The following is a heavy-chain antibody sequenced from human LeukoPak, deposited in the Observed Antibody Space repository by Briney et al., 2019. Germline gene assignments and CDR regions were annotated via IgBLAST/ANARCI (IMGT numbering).Heavy chain of an antibody. V-gene: IGHV4-34*01. CDR2: INHSGST. J-gene: IGHJ4*02. D-gene: IGHD6-13*01. CDR1: GGSFSGYY. Sequence: SETLSLTCAVYGGSFSGYYWSWIRQPPGKGLEWIGEINHSGSTNYNPSLKSRVTISVDTSKNQFSLKPSSVTAADTAVYYCARGRAADRWGQGTLVTVSS. CDR3: ARGRAADR.